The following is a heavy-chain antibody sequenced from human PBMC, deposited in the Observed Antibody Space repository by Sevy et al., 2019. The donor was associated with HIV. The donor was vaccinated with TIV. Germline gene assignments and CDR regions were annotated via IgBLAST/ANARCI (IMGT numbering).Heavy chain of an antibody. CDR2: INPNRGGT. CDR3: ARGTRGPTEKDFDY. CDR1: GYTFTGYY. V-gene: IGHV1-2*02. Sequence: ASVKVSCKASGYTFTGYYMHWVRQAPGQGLEWMGWINPNRGGTNYAQKFQGRVTMTRDTSISTAYMELSRLRSDDTAVYYCARGTRGPTEKDFDYWGQGTLVTVSS. D-gene: IGHD1-7*01. J-gene: IGHJ4*02.